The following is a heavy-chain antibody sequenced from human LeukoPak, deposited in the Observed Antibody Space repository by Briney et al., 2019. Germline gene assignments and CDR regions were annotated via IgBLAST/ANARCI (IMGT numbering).Heavy chain of an antibody. J-gene: IGHJ4*02. CDR1: GGSISSYY. D-gene: IGHD3-22*01. CDR3: ARADSSGYSHFDY. Sequence: SETLSLTCTVSGGSISSYYWSWIRQPPGKGLEWIGNIYDIGSTNYNPSLKSRVTISVDTSKSQFSLKLSSVTAADTAVYYCARADSSGYSHFDYWGQGTLVTVSS. CDR2: IYDIGST. V-gene: IGHV4-59*12.